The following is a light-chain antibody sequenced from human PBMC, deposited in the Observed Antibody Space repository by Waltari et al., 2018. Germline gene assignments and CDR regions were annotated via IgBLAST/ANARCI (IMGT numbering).Light chain of an antibody. CDR1: QSVSSY. CDR2: DAS. Sequence: EIVLTQSPATLSLSPGERATLSCRASQSVSSYLAWYQQKPGQAPRLLIYDASNRATGIPARFSGSGSGTDFTRTISSLEPEDFAVYYCQQRSNPVTFGQGTKLEI. CDR3: QQRSNPVT. V-gene: IGKV3-11*01. J-gene: IGKJ2*01.